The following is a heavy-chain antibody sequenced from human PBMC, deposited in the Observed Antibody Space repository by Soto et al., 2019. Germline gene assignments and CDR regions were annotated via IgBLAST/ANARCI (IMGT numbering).Heavy chain of an antibody. D-gene: IGHD3-10*01. CDR1: GGSFSGYY. V-gene: IGHV4-34*01. CDR3: ARADSGDRHSYYYGMDV. J-gene: IGHJ6*02. CDR2: INHSGST. Sequence: SSETLSLTCAVYGGSFSGYYWSWIRQPPGKGLEWIGEINHSGSTNYNPSLKSRVTISVDTSKNQFSLKLSSVTAADTAVYYCARADSGDRHSYYYGMDVWGQGTTVTVSS.